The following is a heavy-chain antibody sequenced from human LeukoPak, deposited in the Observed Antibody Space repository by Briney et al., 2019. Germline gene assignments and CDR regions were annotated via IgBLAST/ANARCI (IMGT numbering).Heavy chain of an antibody. CDR1: SVSFSGYY. J-gene: IGHJ4*02. V-gene: IGHV4-34*01. CDR3: ARSRGRPTD. CDR2: INHSGST. D-gene: IGHD1-1*01. Sequence: SETLSLTCAVYSVSFSGYYWSWIRQPPGKGLEWIGEINHSGSTNYNPSLKSRVTISVDTSKNQFSLKLSSVTAADTAVYYCARSRGRPTDWGQGTLVTVSS.